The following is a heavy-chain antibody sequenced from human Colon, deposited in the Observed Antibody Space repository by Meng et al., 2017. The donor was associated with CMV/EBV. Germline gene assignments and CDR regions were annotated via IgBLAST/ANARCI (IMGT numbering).Heavy chain of an antibody. CDR2: INHSGST. Sequence: SETLSLTCTVSGGSISTSNYYWGWIRQPPGKGLEWIGEINHSGSTNYNPSLKSRVTISVDTSKNQFSLKLSSVTAADTAVYYCARGTPFDPWGQGTLVTVSS. V-gene: IGHV4-39*07. CDR3: ARGTPFDP. CDR1: GGSISTSNYY. J-gene: IGHJ5*02.